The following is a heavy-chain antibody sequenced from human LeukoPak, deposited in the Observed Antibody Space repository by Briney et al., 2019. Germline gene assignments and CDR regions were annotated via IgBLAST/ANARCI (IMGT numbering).Heavy chain of an antibody. CDR1: GYTFTGYY. V-gene: IGHV1-2*02. CDR3: ARSGIAKGANWFDP. J-gene: IGHJ5*02. CDR2: INPNSGGT. Sequence: ASVKVSCKASGYTFTGYYMHWVRQAPGQGLEWMGWINPNSGGTNYAQKFQGRVTMTRDTSVSTAYMELSRPISDDTAVYYCARSGIAKGANWFDPWGQGTLVTVSS. D-gene: IGHD2-21*01.